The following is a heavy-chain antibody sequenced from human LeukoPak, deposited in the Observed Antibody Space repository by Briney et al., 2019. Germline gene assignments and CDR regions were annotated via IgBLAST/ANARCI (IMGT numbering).Heavy chain of an antibody. V-gene: IGHV3-23*01. CDR3: AKDDYGDYWEDY. Sequence: GGSLRLSYAASGFTFSSYAMSWVRQAPGKGLEWVSAISGSGGSTYYADSVKGRFTISRDNSKNTLYLQMNSLRAEDTAVYYCAKDDYGDYWEDYWGQGTLVTVSS. CDR1: GFTFSSYA. J-gene: IGHJ4*02. CDR2: ISGSGGST. D-gene: IGHD4-17*01.